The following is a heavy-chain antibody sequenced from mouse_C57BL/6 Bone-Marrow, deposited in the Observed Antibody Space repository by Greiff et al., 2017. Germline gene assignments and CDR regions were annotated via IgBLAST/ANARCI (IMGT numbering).Heavy chain of an antibody. D-gene: IGHD2-3*01. CDR3: ASEGIYDGYGAWFAY. CDR1: GYTFTSYW. Sequence: QVQLQQPGAELVKPGASVKLSCKASGYTFTSYWMQWVKQRPGQGLEWIGEIDPSDSYTNYNQKFKGKATLTVDTSSSTACMQLSSLTSEDSAVYYCASEGIYDGYGAWFAYWGQGTLVTVSA. V-gene: IGHV1-50*01. J-gene: IGHJ3*01. CDR2: IDPSDSYT.